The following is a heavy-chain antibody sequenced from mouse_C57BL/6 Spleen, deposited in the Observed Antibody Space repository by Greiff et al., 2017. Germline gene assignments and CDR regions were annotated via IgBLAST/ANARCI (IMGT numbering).Heavy chain of an antibody. CDR3: VRDSDGYPRFDD. CDR2: LRSKSSNYAT. J-gene: IGHJ2*01. CDR1: GFTFNTYA. D-gene: IGHD2-3*01. V-gene: IGHV10-3*01. Sequence: GGGLVQPKGSLKLSCAASGFTFNTYAMHRVRQAPGKGLEWVARLRSKSSNYATYYADSVKDIFTISRDDSQSMLYLQMNNLKTEDTAMDYCVRDSDGYPRFDDWGQGTTLTVSS.